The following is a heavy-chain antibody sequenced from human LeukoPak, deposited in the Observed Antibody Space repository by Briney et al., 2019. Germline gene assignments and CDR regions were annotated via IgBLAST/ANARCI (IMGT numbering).Heavy chain of an antibody. J-gene: IGHJ1*01. Sequence: GGSLRPSCAASGFTFSSYAMSWVRQAPGKGLEWVSAISGSGDSTYYADSVRGRFTISRDNSKNTLYLQMNSLRAEDTAVYYCAKNPSKYYCSSTSCYPYFQHWGQGTLVTVSS. CDR1: GFTFSSYA. CDR3: AKNPSKYYCSSTSCYPYFQH. CDR2: ISGSGDST. V-gene: IGHV3-23*01. D-gene: IGHD2-2*01.